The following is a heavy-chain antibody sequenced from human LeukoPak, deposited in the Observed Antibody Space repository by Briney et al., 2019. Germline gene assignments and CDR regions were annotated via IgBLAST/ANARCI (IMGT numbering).Heavy chain of an antibody. D-gene: IGHD6-19*01. V-gene: IGHV1-69*13. J-gene: IGHJ4*02. CDR2: IIPMFGTT. CDR3: AKVAVAGPPGSEGYFDY. Sequence: ASVKVSCKASGYTFTGYYMHWVRQAPGQGLEWMGGIIPMFGTTNYAQRFQGRVTITADESTSTAYMELSSLRSEDTAVFYCAKVAVAGPPGSEGYFDYWGQGTLVTVSS. CDR1: GYTFTGYY.